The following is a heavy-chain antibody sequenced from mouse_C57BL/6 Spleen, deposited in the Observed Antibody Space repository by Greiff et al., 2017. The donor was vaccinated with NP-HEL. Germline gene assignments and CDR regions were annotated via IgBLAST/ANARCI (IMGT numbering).Heavy chain of an antibody. Sequence: EVKLMESGPELVKPGASVKISCKASGYSFTDYNMNWVKQSNGKSLEWIGVINPNYGTTSYNQKFKGKATLTVDQSSSTAYMQLNSLTSEDSAVYYCASDYYGSSPYWYFDVWGTGTTVTVSS. CDR3: ASDYYGSSPYWYFDV. V-gene: IGHV1-39*01. CDR2: INPNYGTT. D-gene: IGHD1-1*01. CDR1: GYSFTDYN. J-gene: IGHJ1*03.